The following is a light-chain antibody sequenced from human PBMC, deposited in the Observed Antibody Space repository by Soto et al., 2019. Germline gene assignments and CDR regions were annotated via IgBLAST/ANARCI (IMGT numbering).Light chain of an antibody. Sequence: DIQMTQSPSTLTASVGDRVTITCRASQSISSWLAWYQQKPGKAPKLLIFDVAILERGVPSRFSGSGSGTECTLTISSLQPDDFATYYCQQYNSYWTCGQGTKVEIK. J-gene: IGKJ1*01. V-gene: IGKV1-5*01. CDR3: QQYNSYWT. CDR1: QSISSW. CDR2: DVA.